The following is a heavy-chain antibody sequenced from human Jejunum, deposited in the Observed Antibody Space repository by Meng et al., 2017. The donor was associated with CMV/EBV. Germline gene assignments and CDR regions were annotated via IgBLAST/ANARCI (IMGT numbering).Heavy chain of an antibody. V-gene: IGHV4-39*01. CDR2: ISYARTP. CDR3: LCYTDGWTRDF. J-gene: IGHJ4*01. Sequence: CGGAGGSIRDRYYYRGWIRQPPQRGLELIGVISYARTPYYNPSLEGRVAISVDISRNQFSLTMRSVTAADTSVYYCLCYTDGWTRDFWGHGTLVTVSS. CDR1: GGSIRDRYYY. D-gene: IGHD5-24*01.